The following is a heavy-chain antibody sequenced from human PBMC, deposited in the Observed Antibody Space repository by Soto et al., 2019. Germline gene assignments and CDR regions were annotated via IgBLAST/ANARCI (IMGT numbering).Heavy chain of an antibody. Sequence: QVQLVQSGAEVKKPGASVKVSCKASGYTFTSYYMHWVRQAPGQGLEWMGIINPSGGSTSYAQKFQGRVTMTGDRSTSTGYMELSSLRSEDTAVYYCARIAAGGHNAVDYWGQGTLVTVSS. V-gene: IGHV1-46*01. CDR3: ARIAAGGHNAVDY. CDR2: INPSGGST. J-gene: IGHJ4*02. CDR1: GYTFTSYY. D-gene: IGHD6-25*01.